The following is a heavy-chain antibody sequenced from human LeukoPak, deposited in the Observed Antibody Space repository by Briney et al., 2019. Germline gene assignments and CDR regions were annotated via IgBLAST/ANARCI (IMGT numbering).Heavy chain of an antibody. CDR1: GFTFSSYA. CDR3: ARRGYSYGYFDY. CDR2: ISGSGGST. D-gene: IGHD5-18*01. J-gene: IGHJ4*02. Sequence: GGSLRLSCGASGFTFSSYAMSWVRQAPGKGLEWVSVISGSGGSTNYADSVKGRFTISRDNAKNSLYLQMNSLRAEDTAVYYCARRGYSYGYFDYWGQGTLVTVSS. V-gene: IGHV3-23*01.